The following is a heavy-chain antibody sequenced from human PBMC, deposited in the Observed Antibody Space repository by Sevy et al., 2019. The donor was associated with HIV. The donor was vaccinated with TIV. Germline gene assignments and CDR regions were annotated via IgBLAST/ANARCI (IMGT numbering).Heavy chain of an antibody. J-gene: IGHJ6*02. CDR1: GFTFSSYS. V-gene: IGHV3-48*02. CDR2: ISSSSSTI. Sequence: GGSLRLSCAASGFTFSSYSMNWVRQAPGKGLEWVSYISSSSSTIYYADSVKGRFTISRDNSKNTRYVQMNSLRDEDTAVYYCARRIVVVRAAISSLYYYGMDVWGQGTTVTVSS. CDR3: ARRIVVVRAAISSLYYYGMDV. D-gene: IGHD2-2*01.